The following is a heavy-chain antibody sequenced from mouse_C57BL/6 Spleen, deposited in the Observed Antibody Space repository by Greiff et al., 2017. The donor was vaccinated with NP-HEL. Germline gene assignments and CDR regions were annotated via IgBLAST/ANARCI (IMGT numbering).Heavy chain of an antibody. CDR3: ARRGTTVVATGYFDV. V-gene: IGHV1-18*01. Sequence: VQLQQSGPELVKPGASVKISCKASGYTFTDYNMDWVKQSHGKSLEWIGDINPNNGGTIYNQKFKGKATLTVDKSSSTAYMELRSLTSEDTAVYYCARRGTTVVATGYFDVWGTGTTVTVSS. J-gene: IGHJ1*03. CDR2: INPNNGGT. CDR1: GYTFTDYN. D-gene: IGHD1-1*01.